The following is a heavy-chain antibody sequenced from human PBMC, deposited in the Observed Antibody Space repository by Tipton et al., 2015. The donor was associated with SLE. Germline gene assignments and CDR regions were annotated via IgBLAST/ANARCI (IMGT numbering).Heavy chain of an antibody. CDR1: GFTLNTYS. CDR2: IYYSGST. Sequence: LRLSCAASGFTLNTYSITWVRQAPGKGLEWIGYIYYSGSTNYNPSLKSRVTISVDRSQNQFSLRLSSVPAADTAVYYCASDYSNSDYSYYYMDVWGKGTTVTVSS. J-gene: IGHJ6*03. V-gene: IGHV4-59*01. D-gene: IGHD4-11*01. CDR3: ASDYSNSDYSYYYMDV.